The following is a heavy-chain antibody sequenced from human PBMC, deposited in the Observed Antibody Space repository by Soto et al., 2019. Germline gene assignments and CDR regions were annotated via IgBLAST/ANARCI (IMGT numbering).Heavy chain of an antibody. CDR1: RFTLSDFG. CDR2: ISYDGNKR. CDR3: AKTATFFDDYHNVGYSSEDY. J-gene: IGHJ4*01. V-gene: IGHV3-30*18. Sequence: GGSLRLSCEASRFTLSDFGFHWVRQAPGKGLEWVASISYDGNKRNYVDSVKGRFTISRDNSKKTVYLQMNSLRPEDTALYYCAKTATFFDDYHNVGYSSEDYWGHGTLVTVSS. D-gene: IGHD3-22*01.